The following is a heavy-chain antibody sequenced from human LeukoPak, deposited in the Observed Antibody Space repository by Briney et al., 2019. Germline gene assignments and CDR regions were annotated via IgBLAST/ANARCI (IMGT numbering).Heavy chain of an antibody. CDR3: ARMVVVPAAQRFDY. J-gene: IGHJ4*02. CDR1: GGSISSYY. V-gene: IGHV4-59*01. Sequence: PSETLSLTCTVPGGSISSYYWSWIRQPPGKGLEWIGYIYYSGSTNYNPSLMSRVTISVDTSKNQFSLKLSSVTAADTAVYYCARMVVVPAAQRFDYWGQGTLVTVSS. CDR2: IYYSGST. D-gene: IGHD2-2*01.